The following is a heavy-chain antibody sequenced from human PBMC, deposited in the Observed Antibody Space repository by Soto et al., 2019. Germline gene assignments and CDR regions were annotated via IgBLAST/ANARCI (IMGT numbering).Heavy chain of an antibody. CDR1: GFTLSIYG. CDR2: ISYDGSNK. V-gene: IGHV3-30*03. CDR3: ADFGQLYGMEV. J-gene: IGHJ6*04. D-gene: IGHD3-10*01. Sequence: SLMLAFAASGFTLSIYGIHGCLHAPVKWLEWVAVISYDGSNKYYADSVKGRFTISRDNSKNTLYLQMNSLRAEDTAVYYCADFGQLYGMEVCGTAHTVNVS.